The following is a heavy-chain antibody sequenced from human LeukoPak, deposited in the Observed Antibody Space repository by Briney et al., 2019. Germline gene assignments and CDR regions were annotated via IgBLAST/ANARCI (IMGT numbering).Heavy chain of an antibody. CDR1: GFTLSNHW. D-gene: IGHD6-25*01. CDR2: INSDGSST. CDR3: ARDLSAAGVHWLDP. J-gene: IGHJ5*02. V-gene: IGHV3-74*01. Sequence: GGSLRLSCAASGFTLSNHWMHWVRQAPGKGLVWVSRINSDGSSTDYADSVKGRFTISRENAKNTLYLHMNSLRAEDTAVYYCARDLSAAGVHWLDPWGQGTLVTVSS.